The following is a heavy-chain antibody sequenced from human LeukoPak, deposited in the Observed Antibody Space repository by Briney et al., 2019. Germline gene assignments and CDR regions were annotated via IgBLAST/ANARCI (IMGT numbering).Heavy chain of an antibody. CDR3: AKATVSGYGNFDS. Sequence: GGSLRLSCAASGFTFSSYSMNWVRQAPGKGLEWVSSISSSSYIYYADSVKGRFTISRDNSKNTLYLQMNSLRAEDTAVYYCAKATVSGYGNFDSWGQGTLVTVSS. D-gene: IGHD5-12*01. V-gene: IGHV3-21*04. CDR2: ISSSSYI. CDR1: GFTFSSYS. J-gene: IGHJ4*02.